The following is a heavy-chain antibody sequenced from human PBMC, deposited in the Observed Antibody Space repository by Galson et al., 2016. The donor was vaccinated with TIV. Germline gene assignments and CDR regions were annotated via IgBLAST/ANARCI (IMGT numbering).Heavy chain of an antibody. V-gene: IGHV3-48*01. CDR3: VRDRSGYTYGYESAYLDL. CDR2: ISSGRSSTI. CDR1: GFTFSGYS. Sequence: SLRLSCAASGFTFSGYSMDWVRQAPGKGLEWLSYISSGRSSTIHYADSVKGRFTISRDNARNSLHLQMTSLRADDTAIYYCVRDRSGYTYGYESAYLDLWGRGTLVVVSS. D-gene: IGHD5-18*01. J-gene: IGHJ2*01.